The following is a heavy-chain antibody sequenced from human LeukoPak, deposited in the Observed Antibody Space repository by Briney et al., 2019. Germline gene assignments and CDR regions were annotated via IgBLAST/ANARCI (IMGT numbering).Heavy chain of an antibody. J-gene: IGHJ6*02. CDR2: ISGSGGST. Sequence: GGSLRLSCAASGFTFSSYAMSWVRQAPGKGLEWVSAISGSGGSTYYADSVKGRFTISRDNSKNTLYLQMNSLRAEDTAVYYCAKDPYYDFWSGFRRGMDVWGQGTTVTVSS. D-gene: IGHD3-3*01. CDR3: AKDPYYDFWSGFRRGMDV. CDR1: GFTFSSYA. V-gene: IGHV3-23*01.